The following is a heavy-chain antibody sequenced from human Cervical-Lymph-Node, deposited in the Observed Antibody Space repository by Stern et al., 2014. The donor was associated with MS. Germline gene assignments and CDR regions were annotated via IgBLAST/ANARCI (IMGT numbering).Heavy chain of an antibody. V-gene: IGHV4-39*01. CDR2: IHYSGTT. CDR3: ARLVVTRAAEAFDT. Sequence: QLQLQESGPGLVKPSETLSLTCTVSGGSVSSTFFWGWIRQSPGKTLEWIGNIHYSGTTHYSPSLRSRSTMSVDTSKNQFSLRLTSVTAADTAVYYCARLVVTRAAEAFDTWGQGAMISVS. D-gene: IGHD2-21*02. J-gene: IGHJ3*02. CDR1: GGSVSSTFF.